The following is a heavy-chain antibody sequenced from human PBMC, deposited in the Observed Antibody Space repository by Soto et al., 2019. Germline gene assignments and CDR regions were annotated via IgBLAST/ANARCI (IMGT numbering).Heavy chain of an antibody. V-gene: IGHV3-20*04. CDR2: ISWNGDNT. Sequence: EVQLAESGGGVARPGGSRRLCCAASGIAFGDYGMTWVRRVPGKGLEWVAGISWNGDNTGYADFAKGRFTISRDNSKKSLLLEMNSLRVEDTAFYYCARGEYTSRRGSDVRGQGTPVTVSS. J-gene: IGHJ6*02. CDR1: GIAFGDYG. CDR3: ARGEYTSRRGSDV. D-gene: IGHD6-6*01.